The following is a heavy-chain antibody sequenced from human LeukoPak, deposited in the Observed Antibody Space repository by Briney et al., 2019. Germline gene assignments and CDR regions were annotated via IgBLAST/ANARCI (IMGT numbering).Heavy chain of an antibody. Sequence: SETLSLTCAVSGYSISSGYYWGWIRQPPGKGLEWIGSTYHSGSTYYNPSLKSRVTISVDTSKNQFSLKLSSVTAADTAVYYCARDRRYDFWSAKLFDYWGQGTLVTVSS. J-gene: IGHJ4*02. CDR2: TYHSGST. CDR1: GYSISSGYY. D-gene: IGHD3-3*01. CDR3: ARDRRYDFWSAKLFDY. V-gene: IGHV4-38-2*02.